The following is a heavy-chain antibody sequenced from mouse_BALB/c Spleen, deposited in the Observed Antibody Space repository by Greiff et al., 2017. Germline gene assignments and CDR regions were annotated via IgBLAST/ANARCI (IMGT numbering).Heavy chain of an antibody. CDR1: GFSLTGYG. V-gene: IGHV2-6-7*01. Sequence: QVQLKESGPGLVAPSQSLSITCTVSGFSLTGYGVNWVRQPPGKGLEWLGMIWGDGSTDYNSALKSRLSISKDNSKSQVFLKMNSLQTDDTARYYCARELHYYGYQLAYWGQGTLVTVSA. CDR2: IWGDGST. D-gene: IGHD1-2*01. J-gene: IGHJ3*01. CDR3: ARELHYYGYQLAY.